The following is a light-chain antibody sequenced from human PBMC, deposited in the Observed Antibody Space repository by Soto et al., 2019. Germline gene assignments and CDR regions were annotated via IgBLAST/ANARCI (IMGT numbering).Light chain of an antibody. J-gene: IGKJ4*01. CDR1: QSFSGSN. Sequence: EVVLTQSPGTLSLSPGERATLSCRASQSFSGSNLAWYQHKPGQPPKLIVYSASRRATGIPDRFSGSGSGTDFTLTISRLEPEDFALYYCQRYGGSPPVTFGGGTKVDIK. V-gene: IGKV3-20*01. CDR2: SAS. CDR3: QRYGGSPPVT.